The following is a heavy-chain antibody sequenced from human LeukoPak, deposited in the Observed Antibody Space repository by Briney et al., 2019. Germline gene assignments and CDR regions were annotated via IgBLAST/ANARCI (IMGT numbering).Heavy chain of an antibody. Sequence: PSETLSLTCTVSGVSISSYDWSWIRQPPGKGLEWIGYIYYSGSTNYNPSLKSRVTISVDTSKNQFSLKLSSVTAADTAVYYCARRPWGSSSLDYYYYYMDVWGKGTTVTVSS. J-gene: IGHJ6*03. CDR1: GVSISSYD. D-gene: IGHD6-6*01. V-gene: IGHV4-59*01. CDR2: IYYSGST. CDR3: ARRPWGSSSLDYYYYYMDV.